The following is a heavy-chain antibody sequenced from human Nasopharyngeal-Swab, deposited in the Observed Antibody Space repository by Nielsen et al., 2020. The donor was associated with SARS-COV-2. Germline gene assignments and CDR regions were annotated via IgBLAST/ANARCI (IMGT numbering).Heavy chain of an antibody. Sequence: ASVKVSCKTSGDTFTNSAISWVRQAPGQGLEWMGWISAYNGNTNYAQKLQGRVTMTTDTSTNTAYMELRSLRSDDTAVYYCARWTTVALFDYWGQGTLVTVSS. CDR2: ISAYNGNT. V-gene: IGHV1-18*01. CDR3: ARWTTVALFDY. J-gene: IGHJ4*02. CDR1: GDTFTNSA. D-gene: IGHD4-23*01.